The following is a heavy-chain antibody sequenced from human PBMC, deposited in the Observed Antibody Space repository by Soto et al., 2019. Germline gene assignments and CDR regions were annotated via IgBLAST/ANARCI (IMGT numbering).Heavy chain of an antibody. J-gene: IGHJ3*02. Sequence: QVQLVQSGAEVKKPGSSVKVSCKSSGGTFSSYAISWVRQAPVQGLEWMGGIIPIFGTANYAQKFQGRVTITAYESTSTASMELSSLRSEDTAVYYCASHSIGSAAFDIWGQGTMVTVSS. CDR1: GGTFSSYA. CDR3: ASHSIGSAAFDI. CDR2: IIPIFGTA. D-gene: IGHD3-10*01. V-gene: IGHV1-69*01.